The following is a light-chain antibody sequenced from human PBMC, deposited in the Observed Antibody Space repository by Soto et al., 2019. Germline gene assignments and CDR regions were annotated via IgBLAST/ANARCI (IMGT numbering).Light chain of an antibody. CDR1: SSDGGGYNY. J-gene: IGLJ1*01. V-gene: IGLV2-14*01. CDR2: EVS. CDR3: SSYTSSSTLFYV. Sequence: QSSLTQPASVSGSAGQAITISCTGTSSDGGGYNYVSWYQQHPGKAPKLMIYEVSNRPSGVSNRFSGSKSGNTASLTISGLQAEDEADYYCSSYTSSSTLFYVFGTGTKVTVL.